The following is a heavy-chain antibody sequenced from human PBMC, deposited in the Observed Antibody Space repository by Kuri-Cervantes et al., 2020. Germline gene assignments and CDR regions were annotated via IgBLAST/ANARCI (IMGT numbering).Heavy chain of an antibody. CDR2: ISYDGSNK. CDR1: GFTFSGSA. J-gene: IGHJ6*02. D-gene: IGHD1-26*01. V-gene: IGHV3-30-3*01. CDR3: ARDSGSYSTYGMDV. Sequence: GESLKISCAASGFTFSGSAMHWVRQAPGKGLEWVAVISYDGSNKYYADSVKGRFTISRDNSKNTLYLQMNSLRAEDTAVYYCARDSGSYSTYGMDVWGQGTTVTVSS.